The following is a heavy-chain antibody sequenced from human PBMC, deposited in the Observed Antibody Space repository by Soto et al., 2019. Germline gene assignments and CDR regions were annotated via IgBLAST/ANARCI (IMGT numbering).Heavy chain of an antibody. J-gene: IGHJ6*02. CDR2: ISWDGGST. CDR3: AKGLTVRVYYGMDV. Sequence: GGSLRLCCAASGFTFDDYTMHGVRQAPGKGLEWVSLISWDGGSTYYADSVKGRFTISRDNSKNSLYLQMNSLGTEDTALYYCAKGLTVRVYYGMDVWGQGTTVTVSS. CDR1: GFTFDDYT. D-gene: IGHD4-17*01. V-gene: IGHV3-43*01.